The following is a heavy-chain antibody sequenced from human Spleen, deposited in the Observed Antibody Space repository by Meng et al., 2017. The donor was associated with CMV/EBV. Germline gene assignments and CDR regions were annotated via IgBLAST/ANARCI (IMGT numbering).Heavy chain of an antibody. V-gene: IGHV3-7*01. J-gene: IGHJ4*02. CDR2: IKQDGSEK. CDR1: GLTFSAHW. Sequence: GESLKISCAASGLTFSAHWMSWVRQTPGRGLEWVANIKQDGSEKYYVDSVKGRFTIFRDNAKNSVYLQMNSMRVEDTAVYYCARESVRRIAVVTAGYFDYWGQGALVTVSS. D-gene: IGHD2-21*02. CDR3: ARESVRRIAVVTAGYFDY.